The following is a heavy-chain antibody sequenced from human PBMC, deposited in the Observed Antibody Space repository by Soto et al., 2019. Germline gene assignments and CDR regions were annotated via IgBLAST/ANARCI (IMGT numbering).Heavy chain of an antibody. Sequence: SVKVSCKASGGTFNSYAINWVRQAPGQGLEWMGGIIPIFGTANYAEKFQDRVTITADDSTSTAYMELSSLRSEDTAVYYCARDARNYDFWTGYSGSGRPDAFDIWGQGTMVTVSS. J-gene: IGHJ3*02. D-gene: IGHD3-3*01. CDR2: IIPIFGTA. V-gene: IGHV1-69*13. CDR3: ARDARNYDFWTGYSGSGRPDAFDI. CDR1: GGTFNSYA.